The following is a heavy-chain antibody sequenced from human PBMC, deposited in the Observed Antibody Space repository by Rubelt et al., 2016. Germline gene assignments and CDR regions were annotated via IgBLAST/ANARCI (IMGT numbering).Heavy chain of an antibody. V-gene: IGHV3-30*18. Sequence: VQLVESGGELIQPGGSLRLSCAASGFTFSNYWMHWVRQAPGKGLVWVAVMSYDGSNEYYADSVKGRFTISRDNSKDTLYLQMNSLRAEDTAVYYCAKDWRGLDVWGQGTTVTVSS. CDR3: AKDWRGLDV. J-gene: IGHJ6*02. CDR2: MSYDGSNE. CDR1: GFTFSNYW.